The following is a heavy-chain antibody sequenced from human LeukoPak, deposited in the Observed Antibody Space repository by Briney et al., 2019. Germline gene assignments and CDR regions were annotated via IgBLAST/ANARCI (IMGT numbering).Heavy chain of an antibody. J-gene: IGHJ3*02. D-gene: IGHD3-22*01. CDR3: AKDPPHSRAIVDAFDI. V-gene: IGHV3-23*01. CDR2: ISNSGSST. Sequence: GGSLRLSCAASGFTFSNYAMIWVRQAPGKGLEWVSVISNSGSSTDYADSVKGRFTISRDNSKNTLYLQMNSLRAEDTAVYYCAKDPPHSRAIVDAFDIWGQGTLVTVSS. CDR1: GFTFSNYA.